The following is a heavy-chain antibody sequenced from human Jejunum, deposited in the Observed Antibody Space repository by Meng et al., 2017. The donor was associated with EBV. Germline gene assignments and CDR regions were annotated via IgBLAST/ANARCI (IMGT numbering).Heavy chain of an antibody. CDR3: ARDRETYSSSQADY. J-gene: IGHJ4*02. CDR2: ISSSSSYI. D-gene: IGHD6-6*01. Sequence: EVQLVESGGGLVEPGGSLRLHCAASGLTFSTYTMNWVRQAPGKGLEWVSSISSSSSYIYYADSVKGRFTISRDNAKNSLFLQMNSLRAEDTAVYYCARDRETYSSSQADYWGQGTLVTVSS. CDR1: GLTFSTYT. V-gene: IGHV3-21*06.